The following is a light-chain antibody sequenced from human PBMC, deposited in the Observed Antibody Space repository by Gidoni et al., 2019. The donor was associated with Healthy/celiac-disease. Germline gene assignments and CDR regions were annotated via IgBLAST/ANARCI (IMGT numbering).Light chain of an antibody. CDR2: DAS. V-gene: IGKV3-11*01. J-gene: IGKJ4*01. CDR3: QQRSNWPPGIT. CDR1: QSVSSY. Sequence: EIVLTRSPATLSLSPGERATLSCRASQSVSSYLALYQQKPGQAPRLLIYDASNRATGIPARFSVSGSGTDFTLTISSLEPEDFAVYYCQQRSNWPPGITFGGXTKVEIK.